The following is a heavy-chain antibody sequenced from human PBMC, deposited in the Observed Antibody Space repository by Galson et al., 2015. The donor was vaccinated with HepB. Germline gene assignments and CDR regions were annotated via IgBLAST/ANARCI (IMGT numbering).Heavy chain of an antibody. CDR1: GFIFSNYA. D-gene: IGHD1-26*01. J-gene: IGHJ4*02. V-gene: IGHV3-30*14. Sequence: SLRLSCAASGFIFSNYAMHWVRQAPGKGLEWVAIISYDGSNKYYADSVKGRFTISRDNSKNTLYLQMNSLRAEDTAVYYCARQSRGGELPHYFDFWGQGTLVTVSS. CDR2: ISYDGSNK. CDR3: ARQSRGGELPHYFDF.